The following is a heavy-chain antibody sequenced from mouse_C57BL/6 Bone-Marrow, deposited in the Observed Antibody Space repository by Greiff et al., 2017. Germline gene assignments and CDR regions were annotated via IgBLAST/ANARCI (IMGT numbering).Heavy chain of an antibody. CDR1: GYTFTSYT. J-gene: IGHJ3*01. Sequence: VQLQESGAELARPGASVKMSCKASGYTFTSYTMHWVKQRPGQGLEWIGYINPSSGYTKYNQKFKDKATFTADKSSSTAYMQLSSLTSEDSAFYYCARPTAQAFAYWGQGTLVTVSA. CDR2: INPSSGYT. CDR3: ARPTAQAFAY. D-gene: IGHD3-2*02. V-gene: IGHV1-4*01.